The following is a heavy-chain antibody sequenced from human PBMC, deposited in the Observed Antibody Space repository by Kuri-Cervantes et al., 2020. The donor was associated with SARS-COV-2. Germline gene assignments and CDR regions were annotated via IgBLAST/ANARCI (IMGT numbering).Heavy chain of an antibody. Sequence: GESLKISCAASGFTFSSYSMNWVRQAPGKGLEWVSVVTDSGDSTYYADSVKGRFTISRDNSKNTLYLQMNSLRAEDTAVYYCAREGVVPAAISPYWYFDLWGRGTLVTVSS. D-gene: IGHD2-2*02. CDR1: GFTFSSYS. V-gene: IGHV3-23*01. CDR3: AREGVVPAAISPYWYFDL. CDR2: VTDSGDST. J-gene: IGHJ2*01.